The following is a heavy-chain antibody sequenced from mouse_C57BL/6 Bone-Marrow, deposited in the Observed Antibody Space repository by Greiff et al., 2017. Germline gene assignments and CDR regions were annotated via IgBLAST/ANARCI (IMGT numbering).Heavy chain of an antibody. CDR1: GFSLTSYG. CDR3: ASDANWGPFAY. CDR2: IWGVGST. V-gene: IGHV2-6*01. D-gene: IGHD4-1*01. Sequence: QVQLKESGPGLVAPSPSLSITCTVSGFSLTSYGVDWVRQSPGQGLEWLGVIWGVGSTNYNSALKSRLSISKDNSKSQVFLEMNSLQTEDTAMYYCASDANWGPFAYWGQGTLVTVSA. J-gene: IGHJ3*01.